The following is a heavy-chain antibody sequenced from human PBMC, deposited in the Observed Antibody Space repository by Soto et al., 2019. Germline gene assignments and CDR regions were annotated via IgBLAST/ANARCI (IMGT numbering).Heavy chain of an antibody. V-gene: IGHV3-30*18. CDR1: GFTFSSYG. CDR3: AKTRYSSGWYYFDY. CDR2: ISYDGSIK. Sequence: QVQLVESGGGVVQPGRSLRLSCAASGFTFSSYGMHWVRQAPGKGLEWVAVISYDGSIKYYADSVKGRFTISRDNSKNTLYLQMNSLRAEDTAVYYCAKTRYSSGWYYFDYWGQGTLVTVSS. D-gene: IGHD6-19*01. J-gene: IGHJ4*02.